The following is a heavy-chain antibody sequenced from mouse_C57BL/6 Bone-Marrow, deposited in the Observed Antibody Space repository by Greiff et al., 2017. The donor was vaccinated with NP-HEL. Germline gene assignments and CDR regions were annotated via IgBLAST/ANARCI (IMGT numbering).Heavy chain of an antibody. CDR3: ASASYSNDDYAMDY. Sequence: EVKLMESGGGLVKPGGSLKLSCAASGFTFSSYAMSWVRQTPEKRLEWVATISDGGSYTYYPDNVKGRFTISRDNAKNNLYLQMSHLKSEDTAMYYCASASYSNDDYAMDYWGQGTSVTVSS. CDR1: GFTFSSYA. J-gene: IGHJ4*01. CDR2: ISDGGSYT. V-gene: IGHV5-4*03. D-gene: IGHD2-12*01.